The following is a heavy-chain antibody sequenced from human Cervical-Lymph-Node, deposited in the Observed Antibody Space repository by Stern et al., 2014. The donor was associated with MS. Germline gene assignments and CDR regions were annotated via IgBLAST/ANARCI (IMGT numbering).Heavy chain of an antibody. V-gene: IGHV3-33*01. CDR2: IWNDGSSK. CDR3: ARGFYNFDY. D-gene: IGHD2/OR15-2a*01. CDR1: GFTFSDYS. Sequence: QVQLVESGGGVVQPGRSLRLSCAASGFTFSDYSMHWVRQAPGKGLEWVALIWNDGSSKNYADSVKGRFTISRDNSKNTLYLQLNSLRAEDTAVFYCARGFYNFDYWGRGTLVTVSS. J-gene: IGHJ4*02.